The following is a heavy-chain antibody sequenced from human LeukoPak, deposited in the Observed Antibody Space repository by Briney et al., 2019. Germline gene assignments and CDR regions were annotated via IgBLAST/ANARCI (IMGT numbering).Heavy chain of an antibody. CDR2: IYHSGIT. V-gene: IGHV4-38-2*01. Sequence: PWETLSLTCAVSGYSISSGYYWGWIRQPPGKGLEWIGSIYHSGITYYNPSLKSRVTISVDTSKNQFSLKLSSVTAADTAVYYCTRLPPYSSSSYYFDYWGQGTLVTVSS. J-gene: IGHJ4*02. CDR3: TRLPPYSSSSYYFDY. CDR1: GYSISSGYY. D-gene: IGHD6-6*01.